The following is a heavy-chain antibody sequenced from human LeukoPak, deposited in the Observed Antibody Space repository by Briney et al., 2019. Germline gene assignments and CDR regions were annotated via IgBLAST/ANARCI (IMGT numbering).Heavy chain of an antibody. Sequence: SQTLSLTCTVSGASISSGGYCWSWIRQPAGKGLEWIGRINPSGDTNYNPSLKSRVTFSIETSKNQFSLKLNSVTAADTAMYFCARGYNTGWYFDFWGRGTLVTVSS. CDR3: ARGYNTGWYFDF. J-gene: IGHJ2*01. CDR2: INPSGDT. CDR1: GASISSGGYC. V-gene: IGHV4-61*02. D-gene: IGHD2-8*02.